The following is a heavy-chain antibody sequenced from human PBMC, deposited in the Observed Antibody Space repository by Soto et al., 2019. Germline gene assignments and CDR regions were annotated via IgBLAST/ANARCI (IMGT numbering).Heavy chain of an antibody. D-gene: IGHD2-15*01. V-gene: IGHV4-4*07. Sequence: SETLSLTCTVSGGSISSYYWSWIRQPAGKGLEWIGRIYTSGSTNYNPSLKSRVTMSVDTSKNQFSLKLSSATAADTAVYYCAREYCSGGSCYHYYYGMDVWGQGTTVTVSS. CDR1: GGSISSYY. CDR3: AREYCSGGSCYHYYYGMDV. CDR2: IYTSGST. J-gene: IGHJ6*02.